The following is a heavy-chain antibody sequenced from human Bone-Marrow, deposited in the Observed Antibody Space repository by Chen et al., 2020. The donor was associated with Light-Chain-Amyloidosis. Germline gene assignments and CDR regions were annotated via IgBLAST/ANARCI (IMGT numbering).Heavy chain of an antibody. V-gene: IGHV1-46*01. D-gene: IGHD4-17*01. CDR3: ARMMTTVTTTDY. CDR2: INPISGSA. CDR1: GYIFTKYY. J-gene: IGHJ4*02. Sequence: QVQLVQSGAEVKKPGASVKISCKASGYIFTKYYMHWVRQAPGEGFEWMEIINPISGSASYAEKFEGRVTMTRDTSTSTFYMELSSLKSEDTAVYYCARMMTTVTTTDYWGQGALVTVSS.